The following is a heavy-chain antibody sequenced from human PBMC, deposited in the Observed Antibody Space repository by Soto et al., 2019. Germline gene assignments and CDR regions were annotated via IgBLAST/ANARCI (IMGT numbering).Heavy chain of an antibody. CDR1: GFTFSSYG. D-gene: IGHD6-19*01. CDR3: AREYSSGYYLTGGNYYYYGMDV. CDR2: IWYDGSNK. Sequence: GGSLRLSCAASGFTFSSYGMHWVRQAPGKGLEWVAVIWYDGSNKYYADSVKGRFTISRDNSKNTLYLHMNSLRAEDMAVYYCAREYSSGYYLTGGNYYYYGMDVWGQGTTVTVSS. J-gene: IGHJ6*02. V-gene: IGHV3-33*01.